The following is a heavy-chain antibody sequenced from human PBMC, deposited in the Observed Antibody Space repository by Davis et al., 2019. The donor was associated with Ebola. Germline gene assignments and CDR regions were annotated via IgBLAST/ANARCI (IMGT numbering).Heavy chain of an antibody. J-gene: IGHJ4*02. Sequence: MPSQTLSPTCTLSGGSLSTYYWSWVRQPPGKGLEWVGYIYYSGTTHYNPPLRGRVTISVDTSKKHFSLKLGSVTAADTAVYYCARGGQWLGPDYWGQGTLVTVSS. CDR1: GGSLSTYY. CDR3: ARGGQWLGPDY. CDR2: IYYSGTT. V-gene: IGHV4-59*01. D-gene: IGHD6-19*01.